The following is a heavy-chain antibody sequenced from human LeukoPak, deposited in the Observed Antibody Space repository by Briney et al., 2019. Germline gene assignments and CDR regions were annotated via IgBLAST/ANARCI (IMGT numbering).Heavy chain of an antibody. J-gene: IGHJ4*02. CDR2: IIPIFGTA. D-gene: IGHD3-22*01. CDR3: AVKTYYYDSSGLLLGY. V-gene: IGHV1-69*05. CDR1: GYIFIDYE. Sequence: GASVKVSCKASGYIFIDYEINWVRQATGQGLEWMGRIIPIFGTANYAQKFQGRVTITTDESTSTAYMELSSLRSEDTAVYYCAVKTYYYDSSGLLLGYWGQGTLVTVSS.